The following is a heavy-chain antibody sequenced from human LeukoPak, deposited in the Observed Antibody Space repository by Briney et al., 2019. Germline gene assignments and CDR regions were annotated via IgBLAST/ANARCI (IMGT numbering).Heavy chain of an antibody. J-gene: IGHJ4*02. Sequence: GGSLRLSCATSGFTFSSNWMSWVRHAPGRGLEWVANIKPDGSAEYYAASVKGRFTVSRDNAQNSLYLQMNSLRAEDTAIYYCATSTAAAGTDWGQGTLVTVSS. CDR2: IKPDGSAE. D-gene: IGHD6-13*01. CDR3: ATSTAAAGTD. CDR1: GFTFSSNW. V-gene: IGHV3-7*03.